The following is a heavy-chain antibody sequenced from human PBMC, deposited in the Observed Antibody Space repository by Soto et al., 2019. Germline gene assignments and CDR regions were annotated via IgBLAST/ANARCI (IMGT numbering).Heavy chain of an antibody. D-gene: IGHD6-25*01. CDR1: GHTSTHNG. V-gene: IGHV1-18*01. Sequence: AAVKVSCKASGHTSTHNGISWVRRAPGQGLEWMGWININRGDVNHAPKFQGRVTLTTDTSTTTAYMELRSLRLDDTAVYFCAQDDTNSGRFDYCGHGTLVTVT. CDR2: ININRGDV. CDR3: AQDDTNSGRFDY. J-gene: IGHJ4*01.